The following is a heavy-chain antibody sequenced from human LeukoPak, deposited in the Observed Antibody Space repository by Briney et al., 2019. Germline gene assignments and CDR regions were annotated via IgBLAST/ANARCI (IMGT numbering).Heavy chain of an antibody. CDR2: IKSKTDGGTT. CDR1: GFTFSNAW. Sequence: GGSLGLSCAASGFTFSNAWMSWVRQAPGKGLEWVGRIKSKTDGGTTDYAAPVKGRFTISRDDSKNTLYLQMNSLKTEDTAVYYCTTAGIAAAAYFDYWGQGTLVTVSS. D-gene: IGHD6-13*01. J-gene: IGHJ4*02. V-gene: IGHV3-15*01. CDR3: TTAGIAAAAYFDY.